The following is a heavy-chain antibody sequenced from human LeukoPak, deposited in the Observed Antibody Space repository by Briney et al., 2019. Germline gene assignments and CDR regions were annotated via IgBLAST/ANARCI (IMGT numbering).Heavy chain of an antibody. CDR3: ARVCTSPFCYDYYMDV. V-gene: IGHV1-24*01. J-gene: IGHJ6*03. D-gene: IGHD2-8*01. CDR1: GYTLTELS. CDR2: FDPEDGET. Sequence: ASVKVSCKVSGYTLTELSMHWVRQAPGKGLEWMGGFDPEDGETIYAQKFQGRVTMTEDTSTDTAYMELSSLRSDDTAVYYCARVCTSPFCYDYYMDVWGKGTTVTVSS.